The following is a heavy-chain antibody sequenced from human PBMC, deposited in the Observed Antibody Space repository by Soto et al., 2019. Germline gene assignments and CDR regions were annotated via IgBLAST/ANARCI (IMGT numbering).Heavy chain of an antibody. CDR2: IIPIFGTA. V-gene: IGHV1-69*12. D-gene: IGHD2-15*01. J-gene: IGHJ4*02. CDR3: ATPETGCSGGSCYSN. Sequence: QVQLVQSGAEVKKPGSSVKVSCKASGGTFSSYAISWVRQAPGQGLEWMGGIIPIFGTANYAQKFQGRVTITAYESTSTAYMELSTLRSEDSSVYYCATPETGCSGGSCYSNWGQGTLVTVSS. CDR1: GGTFSSYA.